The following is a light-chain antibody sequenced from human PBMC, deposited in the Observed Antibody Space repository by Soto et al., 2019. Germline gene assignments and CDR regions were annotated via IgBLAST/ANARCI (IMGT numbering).Light chain of an antibody. CDR1: QGISSY. Sequence: AIRMTQSPSSFSASTGDRVTITCRASQGISSYLAWYQQKPGKAPKLLIYAASTLQSGVPSRFSGSGSGTDFTLTTSCLQSEDFATYYCQQYYSYPLTFGGGTKVDI. J-gene: IGKJ4*01. V-gene: IGKV1-8*01. CDR3: QQYYSYPLT. CDR2: AAS.